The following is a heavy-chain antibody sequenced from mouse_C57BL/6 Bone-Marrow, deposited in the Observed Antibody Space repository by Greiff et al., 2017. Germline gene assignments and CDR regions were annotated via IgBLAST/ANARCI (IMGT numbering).Heavy chain of an antibody. J-gene: IGHJ1*03. Sequence: QVQLQQSGAELVRPGASVKLSCKASGYTFTDYYINWVKQRPGQGLEWIARIYPGSGNTYYNEKFKGKATLTAEKSSSTAYMQLSSLTSEDSAVYFCAREMITTWGRYFDVWGTGTTVTVSS. CDR1: GYTFTDYY. V-gene: IGHV1-76*01. D-gene: IGHD2-4*01. CDR2: IYPGSGNT. CDR3: AREMITTWGRYFDV.